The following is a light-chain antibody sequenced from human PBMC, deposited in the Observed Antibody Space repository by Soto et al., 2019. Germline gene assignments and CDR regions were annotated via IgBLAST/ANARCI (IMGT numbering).Light chain of an antibody. J-gene: IGKJ3*01. Sequence: DIQMTQSPSSLSASVGDRVTITCRASQSISSYLNWYQQKPGKAPKLLIYAASSLQSGVPSRFSGSRSGIYFTLTISSQQTGDFATYYCQQSYSTPRTFGAGTKVDIK. CDR3: QQSYSTPRT. CDR1: QSISSY. V-gene: IGKV1-39*01. CDR2: AAS.